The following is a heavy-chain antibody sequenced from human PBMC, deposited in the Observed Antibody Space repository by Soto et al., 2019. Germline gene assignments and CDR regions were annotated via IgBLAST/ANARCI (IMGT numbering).Heavy chain of an antibody. V-gene: IGHV1-46*02. D-gene: IGHD2-21*02. Sequence: QVQLVQSAAEVKKRGASVKVSYKPSGYTLNTYYLHWVRQAPGQGLEWMGIIHPSGGGSTYAQKFLGRVTMTRDTSTSTVFMELSSLRSADTAVYYCARGGHIAVVTASFDYWGQGTLVTVSS. CDR3: ARGGHIAVVTASFDY. CDR1: GYTLNTYY. J-gene: IGHJ4*02. CDR2: IHPSGGGS.